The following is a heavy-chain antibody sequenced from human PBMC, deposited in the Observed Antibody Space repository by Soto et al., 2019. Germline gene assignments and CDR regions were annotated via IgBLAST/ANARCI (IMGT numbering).Heavy chain of an antibody. Sequence: ASVKVSCNASGYTFTSYGISWVRQAPGQGLEWRGLISAYNGNTNYAHKLQGRVTMTTDTSTSTVYMELRSLRSDDTAVYYCARRVLAAAATKWFHXWGQGTLVTVSX. J-gene: IGHJ5*02. CDR3: ARRVLAAAATKWFHX. D-gene: IGHD6-13*01. CDR2: ISAYNGNT. V-gene: IGHV1-18*01. CDR1: GYTFTSYG.